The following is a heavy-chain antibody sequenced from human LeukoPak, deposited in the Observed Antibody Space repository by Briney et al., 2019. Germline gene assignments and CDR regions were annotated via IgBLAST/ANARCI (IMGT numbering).Heavy chain of an antibody. Sequence: SETLSLTCAVSGGSISSSNWWSWVRQPPGKGLEWIGEIYHSGSTNYNPSLKSRVTISVDTSKNQFSLKLSSVTAADTAVYYCARGSSWYFDYWGQGTLVTVSS. CDR3: ARGSSWYFDY. D-gene: IGHD6-13*01. J-gene: IGHJ4*02. V-gene: IGHV4-4*02. CDR2: IYHSGST. CDR1: GGSISSSNW.